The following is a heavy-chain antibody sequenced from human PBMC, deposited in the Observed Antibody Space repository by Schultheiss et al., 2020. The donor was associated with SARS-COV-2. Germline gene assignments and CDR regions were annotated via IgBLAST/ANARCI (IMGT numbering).Heavy chain of an antibody. CDR1: GGSISSSN. D-gene: IGHD5-24*01. CDR2: ISSSSRYT. J-gene: IGHJ5*02. Sequence: LSLTCAVSGGSISSSNWWSWVRQPPGKGLEWVSYISSSSRYTNFADSVKGRFTISRDNAKNSLYLQMNSLRAEDTAVYYCATQRWGDRCWFDPWGQGTLVTVSS. V-gene: IGHV3-11*06. CDR3: ATQRWGDRCWFDP.